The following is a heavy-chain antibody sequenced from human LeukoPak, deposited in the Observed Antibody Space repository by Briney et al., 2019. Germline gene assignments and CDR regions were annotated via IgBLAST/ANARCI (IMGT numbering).Heavy chain of an antibody. CDR3: ARGPRGAVAGTSLLLGVYAEYFQH. D-gene: IGHD6-19*01. CDR1: GGSISSGDYY. J-gene: IGHJ1*01. CDR2: IYYSGST. Sequence: SETLFLTCTVSGGSISSGDYYWSWIRQPPGKGLEWIGYIYYSGSTYYNPSLKSRVTISVDTSKNQFSLKLSSVTAADTAVYYCARGPRGAVAGTSLLLGVYAEYFQHWGQGTLVTVSS. V-gene: IGHV4-30-4*08.